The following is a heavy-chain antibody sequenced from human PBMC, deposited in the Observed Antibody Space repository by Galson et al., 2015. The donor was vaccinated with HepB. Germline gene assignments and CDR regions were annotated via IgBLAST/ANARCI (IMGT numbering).Heavy chain of an antibody. D-gene: IGHD5-18*01. CDR2: IWYDGSNK. CDR1: GFTFSSYG. CDR3: ARDLSYGSDAFDI. Sequence: SLRLSCAASGFTFSSYGMHWVRQAPGKGLEWVAVIWYDGSNKYYADSVKGRFTISRDNSKNTLYLQMNSLRAEDTAVYYCARDLSYGSDAFDIWGQGTMVTVSS. V-gene: IGHV3-33*01. J-gene: IGHJ3*02.